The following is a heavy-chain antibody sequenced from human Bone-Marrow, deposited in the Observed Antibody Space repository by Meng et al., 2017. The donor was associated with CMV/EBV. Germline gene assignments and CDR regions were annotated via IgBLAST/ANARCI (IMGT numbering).Heavy chain of an antibody. J-gene: IGHJ4*02. CDR3: ATGRGYCSSTSCEHSSSPFDY. CDR1: GFY. Sequence: GFYIPRVRQAPGQGLEWMGWINPDSGGTNYAQKFQGWVTMTRDTSISTAYMELSRLRPDDTAVYYCATGRGYCSSTSCEHSSSPFDYWGQGTLVTVSS. CDR2: INPDSGGT. D-gene: IGHD2-2*01. V-gene: IGHV1-2*04.